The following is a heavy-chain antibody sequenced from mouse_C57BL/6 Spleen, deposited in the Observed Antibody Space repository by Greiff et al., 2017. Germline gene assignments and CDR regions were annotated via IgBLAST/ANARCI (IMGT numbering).Heavy chain of an antibody. V-gene: IGHV1-82*01. J-gene: IGHJ4*01. CDR1: GYAFSSSW. CDR3: AREGPSMDY. Sequence: QVQLQQSGPELVKPGASVKISCKASGYAFSSSWMDWVKQRPGKGLEWLGRIYPGDGDTNYNGKFKGKATRTADKSSSTAYMQLSSLPSDDSAVFFCAREGPSMDYWGQGTSVTVSS. CDR2: IYPGDGDT.